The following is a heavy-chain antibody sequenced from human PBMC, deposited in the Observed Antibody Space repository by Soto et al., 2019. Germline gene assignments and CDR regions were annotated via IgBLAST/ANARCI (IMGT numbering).Heavy chain of an antibody. CDR2: IWYDGSNK. J-gene: IGHJ1*01. CDR3: AGGTAAATKYFQH. D-gene: IGHD6-13*01. Sequence: QVQLVESGGGVVQPGRSLRLSCAASGFTFSSYGMHWVRQAPGKGLEWVAVIWYDGSNKYYADSVKGRFTISRDNSKNTLYLQMNSLRAEDTAVYYCAGGTAAATKYFQHWGQGTLVTVSS. V-gene: IGHV3-33*01. CDR1: GFTFSSYG.